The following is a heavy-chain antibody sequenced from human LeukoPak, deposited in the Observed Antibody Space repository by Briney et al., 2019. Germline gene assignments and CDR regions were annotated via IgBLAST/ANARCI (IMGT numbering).Heavy chain of an antibody. V-gene: IGHV4-4*02. Sequence: PSGTLSLTCAVSGGSISSSNWWSWVRQPPGKGLEWIGEIYHSGSTNYNPSLKSRDTISVDKSKNQFSLKLSSVTAADTAVYYCARESYGDYLDYWGQGTLVTVSS. CDR2: IYHSGST. CDR3: ARESYGDYLDY. D-gene: IGHD4-17*01. CDR1: GGSISSSNW. J-gene: IGHJ4*02.